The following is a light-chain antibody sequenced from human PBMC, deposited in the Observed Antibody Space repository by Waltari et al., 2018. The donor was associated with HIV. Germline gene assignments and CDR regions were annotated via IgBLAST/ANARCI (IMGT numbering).Light chain of an antibody. CDR2: GAT. CDR1: QSVISSH. J-gene: IGKJ4*01. Sequence: EIVLTQSPGTLSLSPGERATLSCGASQSVISSHLAGYQQKPGQAPRLLIYGATSRATGIPDRFSGSGSATDFTLSISRLEPEDFAMYYCQHYGSSPQVTFGGGTKVEIK. V-gene: IGKV3-20*01. CDR3: QHYGSSPQVT.